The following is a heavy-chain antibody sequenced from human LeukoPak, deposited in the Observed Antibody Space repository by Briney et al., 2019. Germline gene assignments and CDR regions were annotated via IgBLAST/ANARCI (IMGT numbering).Heavy chain of an antibody. D-gene: IGHD6-19*01. V-gene: IGHV1-46*01. Sequence: ASVKVSCKASGHTFTSYYMHWVRQAPGQGLEWMGIINPSGGSTSYAQKFQGRVTMTRDMSTSTVYMELSSLRSEDTAVYYCARDRIAVAGDFDYWGQGTLVTVSS. CDR2: INPSGGST. J-gene: IGHJ4*02. CDR3: ARDRIAVAGDFDY. CDR1: GHTFTSYY.